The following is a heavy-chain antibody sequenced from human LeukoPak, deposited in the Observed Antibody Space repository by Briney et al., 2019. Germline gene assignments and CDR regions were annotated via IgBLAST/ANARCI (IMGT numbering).Heavy chain of an antibody. J-gene: IGHJ4*02. CDR1: GFTCSNAW. V-gene: IGHV3-15*01. CDR2: IKSKTDGVTT. CDR3: LYFWSGSSLVDY. Sequence: PGGSLRLXCAASGFTCSNAWMSWVRQAPGKGLEWVGRIKSKTDGVTTDYAAPVKGRFTVSRDDSKNTLYLEMYSLKTEDTAMYYCLYFWSGSSLVDYWGQGTLVTVSS. D-gene: IGHD3-3*01.